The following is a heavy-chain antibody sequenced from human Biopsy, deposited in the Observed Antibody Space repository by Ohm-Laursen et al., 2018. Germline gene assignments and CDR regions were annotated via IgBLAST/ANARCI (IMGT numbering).Heavy chain of an antibody. CDR3: ARDSRNKFDL. D-gene: IGHD1/OR15-1a*01. CDR1: GYSLSTFG. J-gene: IGHJ5*02. CDR2: ISAYNGQT. V-gene: IGHV1-18*01. Sequence: GASVKVSCKASGYSLSTFGLNWVRQAPGLGLEWMGWISAYNGQTSYAPNFQGRLIMTTDTSTGTAYMELRGLRSDDTAMYYCARDSRNKFDLWGQGTLVSVSA.